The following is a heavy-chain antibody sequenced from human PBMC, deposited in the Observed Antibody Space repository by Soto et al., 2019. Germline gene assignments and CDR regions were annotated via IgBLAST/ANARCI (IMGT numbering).Heavy chain of an antibody. CDR1: GFTFSSYG. V-gene: IGHV3-30*03. Sequence: GGSLRLSCAASGFTFSSYGMHWVRQAPGKGLEWVAVISYDGSNKYYADSVKGRFTISRDNSKNTLYLQMNSLRAEDTAVYYCAREGYCTSTSCYDGSLDYWGQGTLVTVSS. CDR3: AREGYCTSTSCYDGSLDY. J-gene: IGHJ4*02. D-gene: IGHD2-2*01. CDR2: ISYDGSNK.